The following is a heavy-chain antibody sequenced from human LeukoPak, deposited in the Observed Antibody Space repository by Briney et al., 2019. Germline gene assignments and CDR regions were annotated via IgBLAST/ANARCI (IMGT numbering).Heavy chain of an antibody. CDR1: GYSFTSYW. J-gene: IGHJ3*02. D-gene: IGHD3-10*01. V-gene: IGHV5-10-1*01. Sequence: PGESLKISCKGSGYSFTSYWISWVRQMPGKGLEWMGRIDPSDSYTNYSPSFQGHVTISADKSISTAYLQWSSLKASDTAMYYCASYGSGSYYHPYGAFDIWGQGTMVTVSS. CDR3: ASYGSGSYYHPYGAFDI. CDR2: IDPSDSYT.